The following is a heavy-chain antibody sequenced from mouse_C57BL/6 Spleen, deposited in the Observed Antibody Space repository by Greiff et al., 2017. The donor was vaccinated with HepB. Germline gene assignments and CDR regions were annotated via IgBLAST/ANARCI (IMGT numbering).Heavy chain of an antibody. Sequence: VQLQQSGAELAKPGASVKLSCKASDYTFTSYWMHWVKQRPGQGLEWIGDINPSSGYTKYNQKFKDKATLTADKSSSTAYMQLSSLTYEDSAVYYCARSGNIYDYAMDYWGQGTSVTVSS. J-gene: IGHJ4*01. CDR3: ARSGNIYDYAMDY. CDR2: INPSSGYT. D-gene: IGHD1-3*01. CDR1: DYTFTSYW. V-gene: IGHV1-7*01.